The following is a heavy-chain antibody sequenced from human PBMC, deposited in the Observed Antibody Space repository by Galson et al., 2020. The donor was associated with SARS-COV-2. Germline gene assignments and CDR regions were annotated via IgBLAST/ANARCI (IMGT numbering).Heavy chain of an antibody. D-gene: IGHD6-6*01. CDR3: ARGEYSTSGDYFDY. Sequence: SETLSLTCTVSGGSISSYYWSWIRQPPGKGLEWIGYIYYSGSTNYNPSLKSRVTISVDTSKNQFSLKLSSVTAADTAVYYCARGEYSTSGDYFDYWGQGTLVTVSS. J-gene: IGHJ4*02. CDR2: IYYSGST. V-gene: IGHV4-59*13. CDR1: GGSISSYY.